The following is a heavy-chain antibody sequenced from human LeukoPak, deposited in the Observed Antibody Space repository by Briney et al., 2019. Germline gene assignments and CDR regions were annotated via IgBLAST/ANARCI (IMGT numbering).Heavy chain of an antibody. V-gene: IGHV3-7*01. J-gene: IGHJ4*02. Sequence: PGGSLRLSCAASGFTFSSYWMTWVRQAPEKGLEWVGSIKQDGSDKYYVESVKGRFTISRDNAKHSLYLQMNSLRVEDTAVYYCARYLDSSGNSHIRFDYWGQGALVTVSS. CDR2: IKQDGSDK. CDR1: GFTFSSYW. CDR3: ARYLDSSGNSHIRFDY. D-gene: IGHD3-22*01.